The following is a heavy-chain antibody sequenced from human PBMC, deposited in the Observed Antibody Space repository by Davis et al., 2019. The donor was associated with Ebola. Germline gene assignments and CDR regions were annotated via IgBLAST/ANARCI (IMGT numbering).Heavy chain of an antibody. D-gene: IGHD6-19*01. CDR2: ISSSGSTT. J-gene: IGHJ4*02. CDR1: GFTFSSYE. CDR3: ARSTRAGYSSGWNDY. V-gene: IGHV3-48*03. Sequence: GGSLRLSCAASGFTFSSYEMNWVRQAPGKGLEWVSYISSSGSTTYYAGPVKGRFTISRDNAKNSLYLQTNSLRDEDTAVYYCARSTRAGYSSGWNDYWGQGTLVTVSS.